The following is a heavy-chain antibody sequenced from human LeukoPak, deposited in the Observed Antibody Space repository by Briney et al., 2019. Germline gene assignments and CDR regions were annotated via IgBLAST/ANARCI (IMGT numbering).Heavy chain of an antibody. Sequence: GGSLRLSCAASGFDLSTYEMNWVRQAPGKGLEWIADITISGHTKNYADPVKGRFTISRDNARTSLYLQMNSLRVEDTGVYYCARGDPHADLWGQGTLVTVSS. J-gene: IGHJ5*02. CDR1: GFDLSTYE. V-gene: IGHV3-48*03. CDR2: ITISGHTK. CDR3: ARGDPHADL.